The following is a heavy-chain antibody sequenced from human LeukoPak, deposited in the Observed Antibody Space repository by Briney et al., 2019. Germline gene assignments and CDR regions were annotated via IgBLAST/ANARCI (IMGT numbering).Heavy chain of an antibody. Sequence: GGSLRLSCAASGFTFSSYAMHWVRQAPGKGLEWVAVISYDGSNKYYADSVKGRFTISRDNSKNTLYLQVNSLRAEDTAVYYCARGRKYSSSWYGRDWFDPWGQGTLVTVSS. D-gene: IGHD6-13*01. CDR2: ISYDGSNK. CDR3: ARGRKYSSSWYGRDWFDP. J-gene: IGHJ5*02. CDR1: GFTFSSYA. V-gene: IGHV3-30-3*01.